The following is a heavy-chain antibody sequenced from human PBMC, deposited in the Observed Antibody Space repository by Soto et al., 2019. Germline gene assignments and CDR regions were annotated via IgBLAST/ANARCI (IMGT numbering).Heavy chain of an antibody. Sequence: SETLSLTCTVSGGSISSYYWSWIRQPPGKGLEWIGYIYYSGSTNYNPSLKSRVTISVDTSKNQFSLKLSSVTAADTAVYYCARDQDYGDYVRWFDPWGQGTLVTV. CDR3: ARDQDYGDYVRWFDP. CDR1: GGSISSYY. V-gene: IGHV4-59*01. CDR2: IYYSGST. D-gene: IGHD4-17*01. J-gene: IGHJ5*02.